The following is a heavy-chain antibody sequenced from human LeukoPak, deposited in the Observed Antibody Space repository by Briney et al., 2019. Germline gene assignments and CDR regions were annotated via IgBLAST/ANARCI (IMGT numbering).Heavy chain of an antibody. D-gene: IGHD3-22*01. CDR1: GFTFSSYG. J-gene: IGHJ4*02. CDR2: ISYDGSNK. Sequence: GGSLRLSCAASGFTFSSYGMHRVRQAPGKGLEWVAVISYDGSNKYYADSVKGRFTISRDNSKNTLYLQMNSLRAEDTAVYYCAKDVRYYDSSGYYPDYWGQGTLVTVSS. CDR3: AKDVRYYDSSGYYPDY. V-gene: IGHV3-30*18.